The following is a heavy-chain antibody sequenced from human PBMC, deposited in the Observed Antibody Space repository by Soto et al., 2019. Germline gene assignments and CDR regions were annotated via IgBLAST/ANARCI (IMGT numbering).Heavy chain of an antibody. V-gene: IGHV3-30-3*01. CDR3: ARVKTDYSNPRGPFFFYGMYV. J-gene: IGHJ6*02. CDR2: ISYDGGHK. D-gene: IGHD4-4*01. Sequence: QVQLVESGGGVVHPERSLRLSCSASEFTFSSYAMHWVRQAPGKGLEWVAGISYDGGHKFYGDSVRGRFTISRDRSKTTVFLQMNSLRPEDTAAYYCARVKTDYSNPRGPFFFYGMYVWCQGNTVTVSS. CDR1: EFTFSSYA.